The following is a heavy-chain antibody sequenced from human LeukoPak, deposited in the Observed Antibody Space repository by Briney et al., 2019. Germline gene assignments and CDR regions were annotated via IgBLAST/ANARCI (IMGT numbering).Heavy chain of an antibody. Sequence: GGSLRLSCAASGFTFSSYGMHWVRQAPGKGLEWVAVISYDGSNKYYADSVKGRFTISRDNSKNTLYLQMNSLRAEDTALYYCATRDFDFWGQGTLVTVSS. CDR1: GFTFSSYG. V-gene: IGHV3-30*03. CDR3: ATRDFDF. J-gene: IGHJ4*02. CDR2: ISYDGSNK.